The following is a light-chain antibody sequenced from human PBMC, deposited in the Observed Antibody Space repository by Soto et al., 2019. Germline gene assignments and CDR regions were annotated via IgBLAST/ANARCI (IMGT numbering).Light chain of an antibody. V-gene: IGKV3-20*01. CDR2: SAS. Sequence: DIVLTQSPGTLSLSPGERATLSCRASQSVPSTYLAWYQQKPGQAPRLLIYSASRRATGFPARFSGSGSGTDFTLTISSLQSEDFAVYYCQQYDNWPWTFGQGTKVDIK. J-gene: IGKJ1*01. CDR3: QQYDNWPWT. CDR1: QSVPSTY.